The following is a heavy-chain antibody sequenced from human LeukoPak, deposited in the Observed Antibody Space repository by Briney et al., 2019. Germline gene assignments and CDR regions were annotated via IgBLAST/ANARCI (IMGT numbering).Heavy chain of an antibody. D-gene: IGHD5-12*01. CDR1: GDSISSYY. J-gene: IGHJ6*03. Sequence: SETLSLTCTVSGDSISSYYWSWIRQPPGKGLEWIGYIYTSGGTNYIPSLKGRVTISIDTSKNQFSLKLSSVTAADSAVYYCARHGIVATIIPYYYYMDVWGKGTTVTVSS. CDR2: IYTSGGT. V-gene: IGHV4-4*09. CDR3: ARHGIVATIIPYYYYMDV.